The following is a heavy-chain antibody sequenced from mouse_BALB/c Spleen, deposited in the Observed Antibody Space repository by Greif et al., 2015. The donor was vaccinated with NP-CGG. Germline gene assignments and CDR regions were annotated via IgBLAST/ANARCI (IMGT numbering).Heavy chain of an antibody. CDR3: ARWEYGLYYAMDY. V-gene: IGHV5-9*02. J-gene: IGHJ4*01. Sequence: EVQLQESGGGLVKPGGSLKLSRAASGFAFSSYDMSWVRQTPEKRLEWVATISSGGSYTYYPDSVKGRFTISRDNARNTLYLQMSSLRSEDTALYYCARWEYGLYYAMDYWGQGTSVTVSS. D-gene: IGHD1-1*02. CDR2: ISSGGSYT. CDR1: GFAFSSYD.